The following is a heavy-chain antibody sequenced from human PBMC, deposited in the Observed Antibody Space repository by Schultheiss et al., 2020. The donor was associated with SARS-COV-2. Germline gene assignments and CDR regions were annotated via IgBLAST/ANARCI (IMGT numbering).Heavy chain of an antibody. Sequence: ASVKVSCKASGYTFTSYGISWVRQAPGQGLEWMGWISVYNGNTNYAQKFQGRVTITRDTSASTAYMELSSLRSEDTAVYYCARADSSGYYSYFDYWGQGTLVTVSS. CDR2: ISVYNGNT. D-gene: IGHD3-22*01. CDR3: ARADSSGYYSYFDY. J-gene: IGHJ4*02. V-gene: IGHV1-18*01. CDR1: GYTFTSYG.